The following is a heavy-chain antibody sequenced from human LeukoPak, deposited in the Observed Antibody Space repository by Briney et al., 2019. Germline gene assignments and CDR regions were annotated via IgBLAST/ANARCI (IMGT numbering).Heavy chain of an antibody. V-gene: IGHV3-48*01. Sequence: LGGSLRLSCAASGFTFSDYSMNWVRQAPGKGLEWVSYIGIDSGNTNYADSVKGRFTIYGDKAKNSLYLQMNSLRVEDTAVYYCARDYKYAFDNWGQGTLVTVSS. CDR1: GFTFSDYS. CDR2: IGIDSGNT. CDR3: ARDYKYAFDN. J-gene: IGHJ4*02. D-gene: IGHD5-24*01.